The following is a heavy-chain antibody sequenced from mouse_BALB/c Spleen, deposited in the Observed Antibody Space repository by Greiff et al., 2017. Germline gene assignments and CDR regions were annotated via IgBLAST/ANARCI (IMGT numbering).Heavy chain of an antibody. CDR3: TTLRGAY. CDR1: GFTFSSYT. J-gene: IGHJ3*01. V-gene: IGHV5-6-4*01. CDR2: ISSGGSYT. Sequence: EVQRVESGGGLVKPGGSLKLSCAASGFTFSSYTMSWVRQTPEKRLEWVATISSGGSYTYYPDSVKGRFTISRDNAKNTLYLQMSSLKSEDTAMYYCTTLRGAYWGQGTLVTVSA. D-gene: IGHD1-1*01.